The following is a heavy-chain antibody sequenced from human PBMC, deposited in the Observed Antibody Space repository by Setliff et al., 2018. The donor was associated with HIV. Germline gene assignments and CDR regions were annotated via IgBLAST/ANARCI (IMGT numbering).Heavy chain of an antibody. D-gene: IGHD1-1*01. CDR2: INHKKGT. J-gene: IGHJ4*02. Sequence: SETLSLTCAVYGGSFSGYFWSWIRQAPGKGLEWIGEINHKKGTNYNPSLKSRVTISVDTSKNHFSLKLRSVTAADTAVYYCAQLGMVDDFDYWGQGTLVTVSS. CDR3: AQLGMVDDFDY. CDR1: GGSFSGYF. V-gene: IGHV4-34*01.